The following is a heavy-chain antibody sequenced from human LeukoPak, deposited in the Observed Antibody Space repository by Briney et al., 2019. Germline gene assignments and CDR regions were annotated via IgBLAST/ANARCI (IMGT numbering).Heavy chain of an antibody. CDR2: IYYSGST. CDR3: ARNYSSGHVNFDY. D-gene: IGHD6-19*01. CDR1: GGSISSSSYY. V-gene: IGHV4-39*01. Sequence: SETLSLTCTVSGGSISSSSYYWGWIRQPPGKGLEWIGSIYYSGSTYYNPSLKSRVTISVDTSKNQFSLKLSSVTAADTAVYYCARNYSSGHVNFDYWGRGTLVTVSS. J-gene: IGHJ4*02.